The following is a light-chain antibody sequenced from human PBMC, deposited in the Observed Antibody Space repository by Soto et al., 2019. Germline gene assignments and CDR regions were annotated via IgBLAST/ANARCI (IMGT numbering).Light chain of an antibody. Sequence: EIVMTQSPAALSLSPGERATLSCRASQSVGTNLAWYQQKPGQAPRPLIYGASARATDVPVRFSGSGSGTDFTLTISSLQSEDFAVYYCQQYSDWAPITFGGGTKVEIK. J-gene: IGKJ4*01. CDR1: QSVGTN. CDR2: GAS. CDR3: QQYSDWAPIT. V-gene: IGKV3-15*01.